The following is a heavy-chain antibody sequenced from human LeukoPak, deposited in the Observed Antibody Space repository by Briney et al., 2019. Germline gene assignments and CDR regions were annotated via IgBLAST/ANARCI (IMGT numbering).Heavy chain of an antibody. CDR3: ARTQYYYGSGSPDY. D-gene: IGHD3-10*01. CDR2: ISSSGSTI. CDR1: GFTFSSYE. V-gene: IGHV3-48*03. J-gene: IGHJ4*02. Sequence: PGGSLRVSCAASGFTFSSYEMNWVRQAPGKGLEWVSYISSSGSTIYYADSVKGRFTISRDNAKNSLYLQMNSLRAEDTAVYYCARTQYYYGSGSPDYWGQGTLVTVSS.